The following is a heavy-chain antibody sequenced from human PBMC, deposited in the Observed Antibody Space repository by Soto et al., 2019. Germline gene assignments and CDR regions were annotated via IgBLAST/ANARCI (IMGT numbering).Heavy chain of an antibody. CDR1: VFSLYTGGVG. J-gene: IGHJ6*04. CDR2: LYWDDTR. Sequence: QITLKESSPTLVKPTQPLTLTCSFSVFSLYTGGVGVGWIRQPPGKALDWLALLYWDDTRRYNPSLKNTLTIAKDTSENQVVLTVTDMGPVDTGTYFCAHYTTDTYFDVWGKGATVTVSS. CDR3: AHYTTDTYFDV. D-gene: IGHD1-1*01. V-gene: IGHV2-5*02.